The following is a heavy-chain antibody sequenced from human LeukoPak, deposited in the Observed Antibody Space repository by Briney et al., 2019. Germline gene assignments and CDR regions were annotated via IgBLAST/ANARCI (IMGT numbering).Heavy chain of an antibody. CDR1: GGSFSGYY. V-gene: IGHV4-34*01. Sequence: PSETLSLTXAVYGGSFSGYYWSWIRQPPGKGLEWIGEINHSGSTNYNPSLKSRVTISVDTSKNQFSLKLSSVTAADTAVYYCARVYYDFWSGFERDAFDIWGQGTMVTVSS. J-gene: IGHJ3*02. D-gene: IGHD3-3*01. CDR2: INHSGST. CDR3: ARVYYDFWSGFERDAFDI.